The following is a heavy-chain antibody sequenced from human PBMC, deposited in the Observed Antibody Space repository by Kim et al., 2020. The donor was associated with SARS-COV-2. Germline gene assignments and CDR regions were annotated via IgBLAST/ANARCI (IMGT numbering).Heavy chain of an antibody. J-gene: IGHJ4*02. CDR1: GYTFTSYG. Sequence: ASVKVSCKASGYTFTSYGISWVRQAPGQGLEWMGWISAYNGNTNYAQKLQGRVTMTTDTSTSTAYMELRSLRSDDTAVYYCARIDLRDSKSGDYFDYWGQGTLVTVSS. V-gene: IGHV1-18*01. CDR2: ISAYNGNT. D-gene: IGHD3-22*01. CDR3: ARIDLRDSKSGDYFDY.